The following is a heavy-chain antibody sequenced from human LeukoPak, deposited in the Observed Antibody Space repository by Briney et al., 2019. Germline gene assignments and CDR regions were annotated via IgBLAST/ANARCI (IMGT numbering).Heavy chain of an antibody. V-gene: IGHV4-38-2*02. CDR2: IYHSGST. J-gene: IGHJ6*03. CDR1: GYSISSGYY. CDR3: ARVADPDYDFWSGYKDYYYYMDV. Sequence: SETLSLTCTVSGYSISSGYYWGWIRQPPGKGLEWIGSIYHSGSTYYNPSLKSRVTISVDTSKNQFSLKLSSVTAADTAVYYCARVADPDYDFWSGYKDYYYYMDVWGKGTTVTVSS. D-gene: IGHD3-3*01.